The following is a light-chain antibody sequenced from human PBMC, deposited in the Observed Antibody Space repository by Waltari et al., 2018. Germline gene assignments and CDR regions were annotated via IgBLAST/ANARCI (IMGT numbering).Light chain of an antibody. CDR3: AAWDDSLTAWL. CDR2: RND. CDR1: TSNIGSYP. Sequence: QSGLTQSPSVSGTPGQRVTTSCSGSTSNIGSYPVSRYQQLPGAAPKLLIYRNDQRPSGVPDRFSGSKSVTSASLAISGLRSEDEAFYYCAAWDDSLTAWLFGGGTKLTVL. V-gene: IGLV1-47*01. J-gene: IGLJ3*02.